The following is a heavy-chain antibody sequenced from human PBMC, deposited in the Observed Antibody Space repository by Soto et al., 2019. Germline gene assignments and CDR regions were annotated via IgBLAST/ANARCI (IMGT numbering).Heavy chain of an antibody. D-gene: IGHD2-2*01. CDR2: ISSSGSTI. V-gene: IGHV3-11*01. J-gene: IGHJ5*02. CDR1: GFTFSDYY. CDR3: ARAPTAFGIVVVPAAIGWFDP. Sequence: PGGSLRLSCAASGFTFSDYYMSWIRQAPGKGLEWVSYISSSGSTIYYADSVKGRFTISRDNAKNSLYLQMNSLRAEDTAVYYCARAPTAFGIVVVPAAIGWFDPWGQGTLVTVSS.